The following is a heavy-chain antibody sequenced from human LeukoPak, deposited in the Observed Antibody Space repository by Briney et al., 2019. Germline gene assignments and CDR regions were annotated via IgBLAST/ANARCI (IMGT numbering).Heavy chain of an antibody. CDR2: INQDGGEK. J-gene: IGHJ4*02. D-gene: IGHD2-21*01. Sequence: GGSLRLSCAASGFTFSSYWMSWVRQAPGKGLEWVANINQDGGEKYYVDSVMGRFTISRDNAKNSLYLQMNSPRAEDTAVYYCASIVVVIGTRSFDYWGQGSLVSVSS. CDR1: GFTFSSYW. V-gene: IGHV3-7*01. CDR3: ASIVVVIGTRSFDY.